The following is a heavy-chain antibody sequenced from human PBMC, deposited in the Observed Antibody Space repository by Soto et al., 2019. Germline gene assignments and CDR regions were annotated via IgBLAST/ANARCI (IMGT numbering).Heavy chain of an antibody. CDR2: MDPKSGNT. CDR3: ARGRGWRDY. Sequence: QVQLVQSGAEVKKPGASVKVSCKASGYTFTNYDINWVRQAPGQGLEWMGWMDPKSGNTDYAQKFQGRVTITRNTSISTAYLEVSSLRSEDTAVYFCARGRGWRDYWGQGTLVTVSS. V-gene: IGHV1-8*01. CDR1: GYTFTNYD. J-gene: IGHJ4*02. D-gene: IGHD2-15*01.